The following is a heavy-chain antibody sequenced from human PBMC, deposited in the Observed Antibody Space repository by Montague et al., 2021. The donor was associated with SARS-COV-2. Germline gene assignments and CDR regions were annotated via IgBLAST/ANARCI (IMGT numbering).Heavy chain of an antibody. CDR2: IXXXDDK. J-gene: IGHJ4*02. D-gene: IGHD6-13*01. CDR3: ARILPIAAVGTDY. V-gene: IGHV2-70*11. Sequence: VKPTQTLTLTCTLSGFSLSTSGMCVSWIRQPPGKALEWLARIXXXDDKYYSTSLKTRLTISKDTSKNQVVLTMTNMDPVDTATYYCARILPIAAVGTDYWGQGTLVTVSS. CDR1: GFSLSTSGMC.